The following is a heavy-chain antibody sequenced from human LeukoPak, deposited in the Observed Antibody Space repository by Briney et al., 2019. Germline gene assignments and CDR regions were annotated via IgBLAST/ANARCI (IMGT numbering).Heavy chain of an antibody. D-gene: IGHD6-13*01. J-gene: IGHJ4*02. V-gene: IGHV3-33*01. Sequence: GGSLRLSCAASGFTFSSYGMHWVRQAPGKGLEWVAVIWYDGSNKYYADSVKGRFTISRDNSKNTLYLQMNSLRAEDTAVYYCARDLQQLNPDDYWGQGTLVTVSS. CDR2: IWYDGSNK. CDR1: GFTFSSYG. CDR3: ARDLQQLNPDDY.